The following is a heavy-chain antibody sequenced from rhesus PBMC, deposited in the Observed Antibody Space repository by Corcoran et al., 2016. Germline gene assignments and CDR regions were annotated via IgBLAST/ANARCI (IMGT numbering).Heavy chain of an antibody. D-gene: IGHD6-31*01. J-gene: IGHJ4*01. CDR1: GYSISSGYG. CDR2: IYGVSGST. V-gene: IGHV4-127*01. Sequence: QVQLQESGPGLVKPSETLSLTCAVSGYSISSGYGWGWIRQPPGKGLEWIGQIYGVSGSTYYNPALRSRVTVSKDTSKNQCSLKLSSVTAADTAVYYCARDFSGYSSGWYYFDYWGQGVLVTVSS. CDR3: ARDFSGYSSGWYYFDY.